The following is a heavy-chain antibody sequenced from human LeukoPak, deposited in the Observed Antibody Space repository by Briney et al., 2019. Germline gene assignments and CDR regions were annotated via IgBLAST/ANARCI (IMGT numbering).Heavy chain of an antibody. Sequence: PGGSLRLSCAASGFTFSTYAMSWVRQAPGKGLEWVSAISGSAGSTNYADSVKGRFTISRDNFKNTLYLQMNSLRAEDTAVYYCARSPGTYYYDSSGYFRTARYYYYYMDVWGKGTTVTVSS. CDR3: ARSPGTYYYDSSGYFRTARYYYYYMDV. J-gene: IGHJ6*03. CDR1: GFTFSTYA. CDR2: ISGSAGST. V-gene: IGHV3-23*01. D-gene: IGHD3-22*01.